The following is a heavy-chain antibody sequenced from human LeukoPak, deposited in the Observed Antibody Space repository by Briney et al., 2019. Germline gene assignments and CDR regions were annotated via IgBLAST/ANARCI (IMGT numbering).Heavy chain of an antibody. CDR2: ISYDGSNK. Sequence: GGSLRLSCAASGFTFSSYAMHWVRQAPGKGLEWVAVISYDGSNKYYADSVKGRFTISRDNSKNTLYLQMNSLRAEDTAVYYCARNRVDYDILTGFPREVGMDVWGQGTTVTVSS. J-gene: IGHJ6*02. CDR3: ARNRVDYDILTGFPREVGMDV. D-gene: IGHD3-9*01. V-gene: IGHV3-30*04. CDR1: GFTFSSYA.